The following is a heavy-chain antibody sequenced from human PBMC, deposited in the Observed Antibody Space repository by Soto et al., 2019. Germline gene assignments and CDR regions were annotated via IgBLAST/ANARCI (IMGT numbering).Heavy chain of an antibody. Sequence: ASVKVSCKASGYTFTAYYIHWVRQAPGQGPEWMGFIHPNSGATKFAKKFQGRVTMTRDTSITTAYLDLSRLRSDDTAVYHCASAGLTTSELATTXWGQVTLVTVSX. CDR2: IHPNSGAT. V-gene: IGHV1-2*02. J-gene: IGHJ4*01. CDR1: GYTFTAYY. D-gene: IGHD1-1*01. CDR3: ASAGLTTSELATTX.